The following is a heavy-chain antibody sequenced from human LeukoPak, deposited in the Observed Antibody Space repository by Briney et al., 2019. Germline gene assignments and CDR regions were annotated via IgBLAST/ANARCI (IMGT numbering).Heavy chain of an antibody. V-gene: IGHV4-61*05. CDR3: ARHSHSSSWYYFDY. J-gene: IGHJ4*02. D-gene: IGHD6-13*01. CDR1: GGSISSSSYY. CDR2: IYYSGST. Sequence: SETLSLTCTVSGGSISSSSYYWSWIRQPPGKGLEWIGYIYYSGSTNYNPSLKSRVTISVDTSKNQFSLKLSSVTAADTAVYYCARHSHSSSWYYFDYWGQGTLVTVSS.